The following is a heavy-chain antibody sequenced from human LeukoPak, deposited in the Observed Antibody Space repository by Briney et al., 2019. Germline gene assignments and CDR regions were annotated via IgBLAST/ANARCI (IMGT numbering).Heavy chain of an antibody. J-gene: IGHJ5*02. D-gene: IGHD6-13*01. CDR3: AKHSSSWYLDWFDP. V-gene: IGHV3-30*18. Sequence: GGSLRLSCAASGFTFSSYGMHWVRQAPGKGLEWVAVISYDGSNKYYADSVKGRFTISRDNSKNTLYLQMNSLRAEDTAVYYCAKHSSSWYLDWFDPWGQGTLVTVSS. CDR1: GFTFSSYG. CDR2: ISYDGSNK.